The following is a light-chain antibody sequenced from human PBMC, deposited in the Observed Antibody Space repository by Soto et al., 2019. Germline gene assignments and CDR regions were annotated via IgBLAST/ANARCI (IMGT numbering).Light chain of an antibody. V-gene: IGKV3-15*01. Sequence: EILITQFPATLSVSPGERVTLSCRASQSVKINLAWYQQRNGQAPRLLIYRASTRDPGIPARFSGSGSGTECTLPISRLEPEDFAVYYCQHRMNWPLTFGQGTRLEIK. J-gene: IGKJ5*01. CDR3: QHRMNWPLT. CDR1: QSVKIN. CDR2: RAS.